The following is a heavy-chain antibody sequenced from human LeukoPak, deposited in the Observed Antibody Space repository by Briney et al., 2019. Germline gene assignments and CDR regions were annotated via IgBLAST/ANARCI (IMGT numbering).Heavy chain of an antibody. CDR3: ARYYYYYMDV. CDR2: INQDGSEK. Sequence: PGGSLRLSCTDSGFTFSRYSMSWVRQAPGKGLEWVANINQDGSEKYSVDSVRGRFTISGDNVKNSLYLQMNSLRAEDTAVYYCARYYYYYMDVWGKGTTVTVSS. CDR1: GFTFSRYS. V-gene: IGHV3-7*01. J-gene: IGHJ6*03.